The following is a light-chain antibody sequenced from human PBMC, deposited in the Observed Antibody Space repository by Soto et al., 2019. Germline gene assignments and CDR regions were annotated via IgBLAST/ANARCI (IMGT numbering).Light chain of an antibody. J-gene: IGKJ4*01. Sequence: EIVMTQSPAALSVSPGESATLSCRASQSVSSNLAWYQQKPGQPPRLLIYGASTRATGIPARFSGSGSGTEFTLTISSLQSEDFAVYYCQHYNNLPLTFGGGTKVEIE. CDR3: QHYNNLPLT. V-gene: IGKV3-15*01. CDR2: GAS. CDR1: QSVSSN.